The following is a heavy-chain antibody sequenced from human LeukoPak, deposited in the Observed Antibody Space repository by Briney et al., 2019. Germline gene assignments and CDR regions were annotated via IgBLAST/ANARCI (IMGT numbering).Heavy chain of an antibody. J-gene: IGHJ6*02. Sequence: GGSLRLSCAASGYTFSSYSMKWVRQAPGKGLEWVSSISSSSSYIYYADSVKGRFTISRDNAKNSLYLQMNSLRAEDTAVYYCARDARIPRPYGMDVWGQGTTVTVSS. CDR3: ARDARIPRPYGMDV. CDR2: ISSSSSYI. CDR1: GYTFSSYS. V-gene: IGHV3-21*01.